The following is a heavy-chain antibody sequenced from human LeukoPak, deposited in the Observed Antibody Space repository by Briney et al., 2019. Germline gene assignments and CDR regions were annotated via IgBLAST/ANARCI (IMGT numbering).Heavy chain of an antibody. Sequence: AGGSLRLSCAASGFTFSSYSMNWVPQAPGKGLEWVSSISSSSSYIYYADSVKGRFTISRDNAKNSLYLQMNSLRAEDTAVYYCARGYGDYDFDYWGQGTLVTVSS. J-gene: IGHJ4*02. CDR3: ARGYGDYDFDY. D-gene: IGHD4-17*01. V-gene: IGHV3-21*01. CDR2: ISSSSSYI. CDR1: GFTFSSYS.